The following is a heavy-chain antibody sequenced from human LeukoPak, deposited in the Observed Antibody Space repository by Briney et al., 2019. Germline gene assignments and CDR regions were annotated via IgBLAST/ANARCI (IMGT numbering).Heavy chain of an antibody. V-gene: IGHV1-2*02. J-gene: IGHJ5*02. Sequence: GASVKVSCKASGYTFTGYYMHWVRQAPGQGLEWMGWINPNSGGTNYAQKFQGRVTMTRDTSISTAYMELSRLRSDDTAVYYCASSSSTSYSLISYWFDPWGQGTLVTVSS. CDR2: INPNSGGT. CDR1: GYTFTGYY. CDR3: ASSSSTSYSLISYWFDP. D-gene: IGHD2-2*01.